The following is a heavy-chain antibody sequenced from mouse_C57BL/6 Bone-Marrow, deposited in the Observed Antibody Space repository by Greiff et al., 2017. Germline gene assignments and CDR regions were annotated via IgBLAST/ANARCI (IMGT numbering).Heavy chain of an antibody. V-gene: IGHV1-80*01. CDR1: GYAFSSYW. CDR2: IYPGDGDT. J-gene: IGHJ3*01. CDR3: ARTAQATWAWFAY. D-gene: IGHD3-2*02. Sequence: QVQLQQSGAELVKPGASVKISCKASGYAFSSYWMNWVKQRPGKGLEWIGQIYPGDGDTNYNGKFKGKATLTADKSSSTAYMQLSSLTSEDSAVYFCARTAQATWAWFAYWGQGTLVTVSA.